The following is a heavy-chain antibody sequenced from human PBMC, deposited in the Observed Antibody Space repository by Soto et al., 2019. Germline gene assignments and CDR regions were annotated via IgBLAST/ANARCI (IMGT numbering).Heavy chain of an antibody. J-gene: IGHJ6*02. Sequence: EVQLVESGGGLVKPGGSLRLSCAASGFTFSRYSMNWVRQAPGKGLEWVSSISSSSSYIYYADSVKGRFTISRDNAKNSLYLQMNSLRAEDTAVYYCARDRLPYYYYGMDVWGQGTPVTVSS. CDR2: ISSSSSYI. CDR1: GFTFSRYS. D-gene: IGHD2-15*01. CDR3: ARDRLPYYYYGMDV. V-gene: IGHV3-21*01.